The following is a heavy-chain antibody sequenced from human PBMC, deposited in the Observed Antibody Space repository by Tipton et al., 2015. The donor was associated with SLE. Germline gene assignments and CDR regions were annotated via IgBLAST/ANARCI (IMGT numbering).Heavy chain of an antibody. D-gene: IGHD3-16*01. CDR1: GGSISSGSYY. Sequence: TLSLTCTVSGGSISSGSYYWTWIRQPAGKGPEWIGRVYSSGSTDYNPSLKSRVIISIDTSKDQFSLKLNSVTAADTAVYYCARDLRGEGWFDPWGQGTLVTVSS. J-gene: IGHJ5*02. CDR2: VYSSGST. V-gene: IGHV4-61*02. CDR3: ARDLRGEGWFDP.